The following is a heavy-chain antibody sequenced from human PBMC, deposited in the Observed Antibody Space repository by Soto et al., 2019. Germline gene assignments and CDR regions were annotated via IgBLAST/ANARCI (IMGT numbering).Heavy chain of an antibody. CDR2: IYDSRTT. CDR1: GGSISSGGYY. CDR3: ARGFLEWLSHPYYGMDV. V-gene: IGHV4-31*03. Sequence: QVLLQESGPGLVKPSQTLSLTCTVSGGSISSGGYYWSWIRQHPGKGLEWVGYIYDSRTTYYNPSLNSRVSISEDTSKNQFSLNLSSVTAADTAVYYCARGFLEWLSHPYYGMDVWGQGTTVTVSS. J-gene: IGHJ6*02. D-gene: IGHD3-3*01.